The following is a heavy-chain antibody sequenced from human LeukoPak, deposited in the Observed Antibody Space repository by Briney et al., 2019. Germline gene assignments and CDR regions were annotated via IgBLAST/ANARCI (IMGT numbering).Heavy chain of an antibody. Sequence: SETLSLTCAVYGGSFSGYYWSWIRQPPGKGLEWIGEINHSGSTNYNPSLKSRVTISVDTSKNQFPLKLSSVTAADTAVYYCARVANDYDFWSGYPNWFDPWGQGTLVTVSS. J-gene: IGHJ5*02. CDR1: GGSFSGYY. V-gene: IGHV4-34*01. CDR3: ARVANDYDFWSGYPNWFDP. D-gene: IGHD3-3*01. CDR2: INHSGST.